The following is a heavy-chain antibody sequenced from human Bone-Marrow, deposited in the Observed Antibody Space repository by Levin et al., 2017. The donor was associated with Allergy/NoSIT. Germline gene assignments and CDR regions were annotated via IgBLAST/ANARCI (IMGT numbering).Heavy chain of an antibody. Sequence: SGPTLVKPTQSLTLTCTFSGFTLTTSGVGVGWIRQPPGKALEWLALIYWDDDERYSPSLRDRLTITKDTSKNHVVLTMTNMDTVDTATYYCAHNNILTCGEGSYFDYWGQGTLVTVSS. CDR1: GFTLTTSGVG. CDR2: IYWDDDE. J-gene: IGHJ4*02. CDR3: AHNNILTCGEGSYFDY. V-gene: IGHV2-5*02. D-gene: IGHD3-10*01.